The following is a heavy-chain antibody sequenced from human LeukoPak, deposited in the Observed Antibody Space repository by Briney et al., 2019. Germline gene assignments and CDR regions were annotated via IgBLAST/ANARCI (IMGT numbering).Heavy chain of an antibody. V-gene: IGHV4-4*07. CDR3: ARETHSGRYSLDNWFDP. CDR1: GGSISTCY. Sequence: SETLSLTCTVSGGSISTCYWSWIRQPAGKGLEWIGRIYASGSTNYKPSLKSRVTMSVDTSKNQFSLKLTSVTAADTAVYYCARETHSGRYSLDNWFDPWGQGTLVTVSS. CDR2: IYASGST. J-gene: IGHJ5*02. D-gene: IGHD1-26*01.